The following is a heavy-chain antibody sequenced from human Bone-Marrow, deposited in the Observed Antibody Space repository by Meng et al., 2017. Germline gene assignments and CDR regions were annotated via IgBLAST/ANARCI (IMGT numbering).Heavy chain of an antibody. CDR1: GYTFTGYY. Sequence: QGQRVQLGAEVKKPGASVKVSCKASGYTFTGYYMHWVRQAPGQGLEWMGWINPNSGGTNYAQKFQGRVTMTRDTSISTAYMELSRLRSDDTAVYYCARDSATVVTRYWFDPWGQGTLVTVSS. V-gene: IGHV1-2*02. CDR3: ARDSATVVTRYWFDP. D-gene: IGHD4-23*01. CDR2: INPNSGGT. J-gene: IGHJ5*02.